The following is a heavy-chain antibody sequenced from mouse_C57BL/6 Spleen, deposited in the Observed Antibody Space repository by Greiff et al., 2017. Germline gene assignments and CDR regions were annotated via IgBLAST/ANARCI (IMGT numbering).Heavy chain of an antibody. CDR2: ISYDGSN. D-gene: IGHD1-1*01. Sequence: EVQLQQSGPGLVKPSQSLSLTCSVTGYSITSGYYWNWIRQFPGNKLEWMGYISYDGSNNYNPSLQNRISITRDTSKNQFFLKLNSLTTEDTATYYCARAYGSSRIYFDYWGQGTTLTVSS. CDR3: ARAYGSSRIYFDY. J-gene: IGHJ2*01. V-gene: IGHV3-6*01. CDR1: GYSITSGYY.